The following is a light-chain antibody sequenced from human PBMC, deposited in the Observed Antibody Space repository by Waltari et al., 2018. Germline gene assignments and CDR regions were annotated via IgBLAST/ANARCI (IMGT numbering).Light chain of an antibody. CDR1: QDISNF. V-gene: IGKV1-16*02. CDR3: QQYNSYPIT. CDR2: SAS. J-gene: IGKJ5*01. Sequence: DIQMTQSPSSLSASVGDRVTITCRASQDISNFLAWFQQKPGEAPKSLIYSASTLQSGVPSKFSDSGSGTDFTLTISSLQPEDFATYYCQQYNSYPITFGQGTRLEIK.